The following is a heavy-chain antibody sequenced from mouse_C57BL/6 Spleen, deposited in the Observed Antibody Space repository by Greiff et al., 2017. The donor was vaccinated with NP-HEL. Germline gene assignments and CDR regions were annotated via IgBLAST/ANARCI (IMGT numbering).Heavy chain of an antibody. Sequence: QVQLQQPGAELVKPGASVKLSCKASGYTFTSYWMQWVKQRPGQGLEWIGEIDPSDSYTNYNQKFKGKATLTVDTSSSTAYMQLSSLTSEDSAVYYCARFITTVVATRGYYFDDWGQGTTLTVSS. V-gene: IGHV1-50*01. J-gene: IGHJ2*01. CDR3: ARFITTVVATRGYYFDD. D-gene: IGHD1-1*01. CDR2: IDPSDSYT. CDR1: GYTFTSYW.